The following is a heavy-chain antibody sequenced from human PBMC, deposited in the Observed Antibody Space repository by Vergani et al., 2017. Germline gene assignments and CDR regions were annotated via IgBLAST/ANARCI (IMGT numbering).Heavy chain of an antibody. CDR2: FDPEDGET. J-gene: IGHJ5*02. D-gene: IGHD6-19*01. CDR3: ATAYSSGWWFDP. V-gene: IGHV1-24*01. Sequence: QVQLVQSGAEVKKPGASVKVSCKVSGYTITELSMHWVLQAPGKGLEWMGGFDPEDGETIYAQKFQGRVTMTEDTSTDTAYMELSSLRSEDTAVYYCATAYSSGWWFDPWGQGTLVTVSS. CDR1: GYTITELS.